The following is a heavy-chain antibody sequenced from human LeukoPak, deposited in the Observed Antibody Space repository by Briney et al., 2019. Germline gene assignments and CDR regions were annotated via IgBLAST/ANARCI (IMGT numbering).Heavy chain of an antibody. CDR3: ARARSHVWLTYVWGLDP. V-gene: IGHV4-34*01. J-gene: IGHJ5*02. CDR2: INHSGST. D-gene: IGHD5-18*01. Sequence: SETLSLTCAVYGGSFSGYYWSWIRQPPGKGLEWIGEINHSGSTNYNPSLKSRVTISVDTSKNQFSLKLSSVTAADTAVYYCARARSHVWLTYVWGLDPWGQGTLVTVSS. CDR1: GGSFSGYY.